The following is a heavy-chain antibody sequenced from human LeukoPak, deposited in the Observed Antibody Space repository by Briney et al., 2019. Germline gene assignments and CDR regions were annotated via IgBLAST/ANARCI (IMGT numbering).Heavy chain of an antibody. D-gene: IGHD6-13*01. CDR3: ARSVINSSSWYYYYYYMDV. CDR2: INHSGST. J-gene: IGHJ6*03. CDR1: GGSFSGYY. Sequence: PSETLSLTCAVYGGSFSGYYWSWIRQPPGKGLEWIGEINHSGSTNYNPSLKSRVTISVDTSKNQFSLKLSSVTAADTAVYYCARSVINSSSWYYYYYYMDVWGKGTTVTVSS. V-gene: IGHV4-34*01.